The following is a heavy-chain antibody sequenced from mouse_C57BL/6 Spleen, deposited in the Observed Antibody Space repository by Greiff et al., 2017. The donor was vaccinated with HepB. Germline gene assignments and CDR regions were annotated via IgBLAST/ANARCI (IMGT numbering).Heavy chain of an antibody. Sequence: QVQLQQSGAELVRPGASVTLSCKASGYTFTDYEMHWVKQTPVHGLEWIGAIVPETGGTAYNQKFKGKAILTADKSSSTAYMELRSLTSEDSAVYYCNSYGSSDPDYWGQGTTLTVSS. D-gene: IGHD1-1*01. J-gene: IGHJ2*01. CDR1: GYTFTDYE. V-gene: IGHV1-15*01. CDR3: NSYGSSDPDY. CDR2: IVPETGGT.